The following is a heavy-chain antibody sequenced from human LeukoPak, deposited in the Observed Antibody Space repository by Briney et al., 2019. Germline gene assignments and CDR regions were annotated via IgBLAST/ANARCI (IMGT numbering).Heavy chain of an antibody. CDR1: GGSISSYY. V-gene: IGHV4-4*07. CDR3: ARDLFYDILTDYNY. D-gene: IGHD3-9*01. CDR2: IYTSGST. J-gene: IGHJ4*02. Sequence: SETLSLTCTVSGGSISSYYWSWIRQPAGKGLERIGRIYTSGSTNYNPSLKSRVTMSVDTSKNQFSLKLSSVTAADTAVYYCARDLFYDILTDYNYWGQGTLVTVSS.